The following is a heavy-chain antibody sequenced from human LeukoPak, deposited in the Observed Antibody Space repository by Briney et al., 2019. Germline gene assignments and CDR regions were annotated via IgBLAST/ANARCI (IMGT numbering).Heavy chain of an antibody. D-gene: IGHD6-19*01. Sequence: GESLRLSCAASGFTFSTYAMTWVRQAPGKGLEWVSGFTGRDNNIDYVDSVKGRFTISRDNSKNTLYLQMTSLRAEDTAVYYCAKVYRSGWSYFDSWGQGAAVTVSS. J-gene: IGHJ4*02. CDR3: AKVYRSGWSYFDS. V-gene: IGHV3-23*01. CDR1: GFTFSTYA. CDR2: FTGRDNNI.